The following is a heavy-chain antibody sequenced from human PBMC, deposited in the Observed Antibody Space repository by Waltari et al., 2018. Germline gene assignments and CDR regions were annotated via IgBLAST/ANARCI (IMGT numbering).Heavy chain of an antibody. V-gene: IGHV4-39*07. CDR3: ARDDSSGWFHFDS. CDR1: GGSISSGTYF. D-gene: IGHD6-13*01. J-gene: IGHJ4*02. Sequence: QLQLQESGPGLVKPSETLSLTCSVSGGSISSGTYFWGWIRQPPEEGLEWIGSIYSSGSTYYNQSLKSRIIISVDTSKNQFSLKLSSVTAADTAVYYCARDDSSGWFHFDSWGQGTLVTVSS. CDR2: IYSSGST.